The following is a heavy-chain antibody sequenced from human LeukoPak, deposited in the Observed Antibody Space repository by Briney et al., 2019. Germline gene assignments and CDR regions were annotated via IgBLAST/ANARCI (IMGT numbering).Heavy chain of an antibody. CDR3: AADGYNFFDY. J-gene: IGHJ4*02. CDR1: GGSLSSGSYY. Sequence: SETLSLTCTVSGGSLSSGSYYWSWIRQPAGTGLEWIGRIYTSGSTNYNPSLKSRVTISVDTSKNQFSLKLSSVTAADTAVYYCAADGYNFFDYWGQGTLVTVSS. V-gene: IGHV4-61*02. CDR2: IYTSGST. D-gene: IGHD5-24*01.